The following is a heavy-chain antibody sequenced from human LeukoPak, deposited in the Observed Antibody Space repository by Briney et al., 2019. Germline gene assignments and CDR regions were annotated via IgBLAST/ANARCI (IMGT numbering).Heavy chain of an antibody. J-gene: IGHJ4*02. V-gene: IGHV4-59*11. CDR3: ARSGDSSAYYSV. Sequence: SETLSLTCTVSGDSMRSHYWSWIRQSPGKGLEWIGYISHIGSTNYNPSLKSRVTISLDTSRNQFSLKISSVTAADTAMYYCARSGDSSAYYSVWGQGTLVPSP. CDR1: GDSMRSHY. D-gene: IGHD3-22*01. CDR2: ISHIGST.